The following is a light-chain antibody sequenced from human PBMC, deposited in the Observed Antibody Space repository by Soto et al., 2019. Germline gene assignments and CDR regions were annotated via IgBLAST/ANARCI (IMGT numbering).Light chain of an antibody. V-gene: IGKV3-20*01. CDR3: QQCGSLPLT. CDR2: GTS. CDR1: KTVSNSY. J-gene: IGKJ4*02. Sequence: EIVLTQSPGTLSLSPGERATLSCRASKTVSNSYLTWYQQKPGLPPRLLIFGTSSRATGIPDRFSGSGSGTEFTLPSGRGEPEDFAVYYCQQCGSLPLTFGGGTKVEIK.